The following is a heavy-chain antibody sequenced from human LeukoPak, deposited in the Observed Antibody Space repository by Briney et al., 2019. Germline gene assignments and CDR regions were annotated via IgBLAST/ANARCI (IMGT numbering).Heavy chain of an antibody. CDR1: GFTFSSYS. CDR3: ARVAVTMIVVVPHYYYMDV. V-gene: IGHV3-21*01. CDR2: ISSSSSYI. J-gene: IGHJ6*03. Sequence: GGSLRLSCAASGFTFSSYSMNWVRQAPGKGLEWVSSISSSSSYIYYADSVKGRFTISRDNAKNSLYLQMNSLRAEDTAVYYCARVAVTMIVVVPHYYYMDVWGKGTTVTVS. D-gene: IGHD3-22*01.